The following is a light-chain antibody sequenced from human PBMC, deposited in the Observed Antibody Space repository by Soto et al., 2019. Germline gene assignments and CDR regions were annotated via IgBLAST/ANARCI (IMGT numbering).Light chain of an antibody. CDR2: STS. J-gene: IGKJ4*01. CDR3: QQANSFLFT. CDR1: QDIGTW. V-gene: IGKV1-12*01. Sequence: IQMTQSPSSVSTSVGDRVTITCRASQDIGTWLAWFQQKPGKAPQLLISSTSSLQSGVPSRFSSSGSWTDFTLIISGLQPEDFATYYCQQANSFLFTFGGGTKVEIK.